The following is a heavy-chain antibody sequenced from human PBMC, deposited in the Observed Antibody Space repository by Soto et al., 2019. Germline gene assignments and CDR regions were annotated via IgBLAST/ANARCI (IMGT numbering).Heavy chain of an antibody. CDR1: GFTFSKHG. CDR3: ARDDDFPDNGLDY. Sequence: QVQLVESGGGVVQPGRSLRLCCAVSGFTFSKHGMHWVRQAPGKGLEWVAVILADGSRQHYGDSVKGRFTISRDNAKNTLFLQMESLRAEDTAVYYCARDDDFPDNGLDYWGQGILVTVSS. D-gene: IGHD1-1*01. J-gene: IGHJ4*02. V-gene: IGHV3-33*01. CDR2: ILADGSRQ.